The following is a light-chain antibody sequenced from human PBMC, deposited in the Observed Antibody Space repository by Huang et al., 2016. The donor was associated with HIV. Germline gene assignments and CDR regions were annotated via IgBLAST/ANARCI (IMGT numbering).Light chain of an antibody. CDR2: DTS. CDR1: PNVRNN. V-gene: IGKV3D-15*01. J-gene: IGKJ4*01. Sequence: EIKMTQSPATLSVSPGGRVTLSCRASPNVRNNLAWYQQKTGQAPRRLIYDTSTRASGIPARFSGSGSGTEFTLTISGLQSEDFAIYYCQQYDKWPPGLTFGGGTKVEI. CDR3: QQYDKWPPGLT.